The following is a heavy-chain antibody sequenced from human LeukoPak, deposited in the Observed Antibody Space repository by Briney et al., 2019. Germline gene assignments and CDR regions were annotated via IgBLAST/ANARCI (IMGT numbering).Heavy chain of an antibody. V-gene: IGHV4-39*01. CDR2: VYYTGGT. CDR1: GGSISSSSHY. Sequence: SETLSLTCTVSGGSISSSSHYWAWVRQPPGKGLGWFASVYYTGGTYYNPSLKSRVTISVDTSKNQFSLKLSSVTAADTAVYYCARRGTYGMDVWGQGTTVTVSS. J-gene: IGHJ6*02. CDR3: ARRGTYGMDV.